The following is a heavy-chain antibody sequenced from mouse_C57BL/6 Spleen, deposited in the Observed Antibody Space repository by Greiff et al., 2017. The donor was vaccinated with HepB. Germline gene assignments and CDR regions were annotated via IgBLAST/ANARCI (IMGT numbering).Heavy chain of an antibody. CDR1: GFTFSSYA. CDR2: ISDGGSYT. V-gene: IGHV5-4*01. CDR3: ARDNRFDV. Sequence: EVNVVESGGGLVKPGGSLKLSCAASGFTFSSYAMSWVRQTPEKRLEWVATISDGGSYTYYPDNVKGRFTISRDNAKNNLYLQMSHLKSEDTAMYYCARDNRFDVWGTGTTVTVSS. J-gene: IGHJ1*03.